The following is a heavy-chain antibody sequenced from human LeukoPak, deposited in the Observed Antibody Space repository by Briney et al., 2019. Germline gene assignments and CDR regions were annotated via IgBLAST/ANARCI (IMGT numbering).Heavy chain of an antibody. CDR3: TRLSRVPDYGDYAYDY. D-gene: IGHD4-17*01. V-gene: IGHV3-73*01. CDR2: IRSKANSYAT. J-gene: IGHJ4*02. CDR1: GFTFSGSA. Sequence: PGGSLGLSCAASGFTFSGSAMHWVRQASGKGLEWVGRIRSKANSYATAYAASVKGRFTISRDDSKTTAYLQMNSLKTEDTAVYYCTRLSRVPDYGDYAYDYWGQGTLVTVSS.